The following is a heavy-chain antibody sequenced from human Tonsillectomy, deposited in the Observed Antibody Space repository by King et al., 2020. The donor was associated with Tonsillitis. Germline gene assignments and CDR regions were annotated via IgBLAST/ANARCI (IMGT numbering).Heavy chain of an antibody. D-gene: IGHD2-15*01. V-gene: IGHV3-9*01. CDR2: ISWNSGSI. CDR1: GFSFDDYA. CDR3: VKDVRVEGYFDY. J-gene: IGHJ4*02. Sequence: VQLVESGGGLVQPGRSLRLSCAASGFSFDDYAMHWVRQAPGKGMEWVSAISWNSGSIAYADSVKGRFTISRDNAKNTLYLQMNSLRAEDTALYYCVKDVRVEGYFDYWGQGALVTVSS.